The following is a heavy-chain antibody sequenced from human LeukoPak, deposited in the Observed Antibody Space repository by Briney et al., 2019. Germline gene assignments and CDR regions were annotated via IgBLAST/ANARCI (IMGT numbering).Heavy chain of an antibody. Sequence: SETLSLTCTVSGGSISSSSYYWGWIRQPPGKGLEWIGSMYYSGSTYYNPSLKSRVTISADTSKNQFSLKLSSVTAADTAVYYCARLGYSYGYTDYWGQGTLVTVSS. CDR1: GGSISSSSYY. D-gene: IGHD5-18*01. CDR3: ARLGYSYGYTDY. J-gene: IGHJ4*02. CDR2: MYYSGST. V-gene: IGHV4-39*01.